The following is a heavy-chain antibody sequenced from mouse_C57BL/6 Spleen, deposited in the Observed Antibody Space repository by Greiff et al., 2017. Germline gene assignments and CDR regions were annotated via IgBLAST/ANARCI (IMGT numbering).Heavy chain of an antibody. V-gene: IGHV5-9-1*02. D-gene: IGHD1-1*02. J-gene: IGHJ4*01. CDR3: TREEGGGAMDY. CDR1: GFTFSSYA. CDR2: ISSGGDYI. Sequence: EVKLMESGEGLVKPGGSLKLSCAASGFTFSSYAMSWVRQTPEKRLEWVAYISSGGDYIYYADTVKGRFTISRDHARNTLYLQMSSLKSEDTAMYYCTREEGGGAMDYWGQGTSVTVSS.